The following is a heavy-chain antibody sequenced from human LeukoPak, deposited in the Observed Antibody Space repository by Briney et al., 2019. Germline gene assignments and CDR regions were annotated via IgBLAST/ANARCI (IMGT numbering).Heavy chain of an antibody. CDR1: GYTFTSYA. CDR3: AREGAYCSSTSCHIQNWFDP. V-gene: IGHV1-18*01. D-gene: IGHD2-2*01. CDR2: ISAYNGNT. J-gene: IGHJ5*02. Sequence: ASVKVSCKASGYTFTSYAFRWVRQAPVQGLEWMGWISAYNGNTNYAQKLQGRVTMTTDTSTSTAYMELRSLRSDDTAVYYCAREGAYCSSTSCHIQNWFDPWGQGTLVTVSS.